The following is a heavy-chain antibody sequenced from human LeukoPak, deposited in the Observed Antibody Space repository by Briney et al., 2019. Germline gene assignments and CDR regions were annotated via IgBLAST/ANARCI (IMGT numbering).Heavy chain of an antibody. CDR3: ARAPGMGASIDY. CDR2: MFYSGST. J-gene: IGHJ4*02. CDR1: GGSVSSGSYY. Sequence: SETLSLTCTVSGGSVSSGSYYWSWIRQPPGKGLEWIEYMFYSGSTNYNPSLKSRVTISVDTSKNQFSLRLSSVTAADTAVYYCARAPGMGASIDYWGQGTLVTVSS. V-gene: IGHV4-61*01. D-gene: IGHD5-18*01.